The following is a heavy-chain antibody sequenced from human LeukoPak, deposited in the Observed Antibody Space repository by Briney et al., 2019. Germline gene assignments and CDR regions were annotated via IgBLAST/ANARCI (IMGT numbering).Heavy chain of an antibody. J-gene: IGHJ2*01. CDR1: GGSISGYY. CDR2: IYSSGST. CDR3: ARGSGYFDL. V-gene: IGHV4-59*01. Sequence: KASETLSLTCTVSGGSISGYYWSWIRQPPGKGLEWIGYIYSSGSTNYNPSLKSRVTISIDTSKNQFSLKLSSVTAADTAVYYCARGSGYFDLWGRGTLVTVSS.